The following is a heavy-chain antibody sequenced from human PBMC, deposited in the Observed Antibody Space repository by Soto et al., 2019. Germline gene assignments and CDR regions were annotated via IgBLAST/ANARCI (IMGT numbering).Heavy chain of an antibody. D-gene: IGHD2-15*01. J-gene: IGHJ4*02. CDR3: ARHTPAISISDH. CDR2: IYYSGST. Sequence: QLQLQESGPGLVKPSETLSLTCTVSGGSISSSSYYWGWIRQPPGKGLEWIGSIYYSGSTYYNPSLTSRVTISVDTSKNQCSLKLSSVTAADTAVYYCARHTPAISISDHWGQGTLVTVSS. CDR1: GGSISSSSYY. V-gene: IGHV4-39*01.